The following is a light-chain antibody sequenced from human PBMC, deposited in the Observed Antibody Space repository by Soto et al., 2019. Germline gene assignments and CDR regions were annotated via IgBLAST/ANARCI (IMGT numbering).Light chain of an antibody. CDR3: QQTYSTPPT. J-gene: IGKJ1*01. V-gene: IGKV1-39*01. Sequence: DIQMTQSPSSLSASVGDRVTSTCRASQSISTYLNWYQQKAGLAPKLLIYAASSLQSGVPSRFSGSASGTDFTLTISSLQPEDFATYYCQQTYSTPPTFGQGTKVEIK. CDR1: QSISTY. CDR2: AAS.